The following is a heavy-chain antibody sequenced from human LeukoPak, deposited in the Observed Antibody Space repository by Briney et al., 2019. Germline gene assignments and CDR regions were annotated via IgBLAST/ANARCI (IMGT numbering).Heavy chain of an antibody. V-gene: IGHV3-30*04. CDR3: ARGRAALYYYDSSGLADY. CDR1: GFTFSTYP. J-gene: IGHJ4*02. CDR2: MSYDGSNK. Sequence: PGGSLRLSCAASGFTFSTYPMHWVRQAPGKGLEWVAVMSYDGSNKHYADSVKGRFTISRDNSQNTLYLQMNSLRAEDTAVYYCARGRAALYYYDSSGLADYWGQGTLVTVSS. D-gene: IGHD3-22*01.